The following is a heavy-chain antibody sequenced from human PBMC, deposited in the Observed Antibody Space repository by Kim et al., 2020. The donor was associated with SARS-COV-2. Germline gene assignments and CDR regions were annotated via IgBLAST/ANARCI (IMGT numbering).Heavy chain of an antibody. J-gene: IGHJ5*02. V-gene: IGHV1-69*02. CDR3: ARPGGYDILTGYPT. Sequence: EQKCQGRVTITADKSTSTAYMELSSLRSEDTAVYYCARPGGYDILTGYPTWGQGTLVTVSS. D-gene: IGHD3-9*01.